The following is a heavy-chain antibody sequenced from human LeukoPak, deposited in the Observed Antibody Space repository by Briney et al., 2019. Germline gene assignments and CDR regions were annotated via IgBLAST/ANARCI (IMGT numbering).Heavy chain of an antibody. J-gene: IGHJ4*02. CDR1: GYSISSGYY. CDR3: MRVHGGYDYY. Sequence: SETLSLTCTVSGYSISSGYYWGWIRQPPGKGLEWIGSIYHSGSTYYNPSLKSRVTISVDTSKNQFSLKLSSVTAADTAVYYCMRVHGGYDYYWGQGTLVPVSS. D-gene: IGHD5-12*01. V-gene: IGHV4-38-2*02. CDR2: IYHSGST.